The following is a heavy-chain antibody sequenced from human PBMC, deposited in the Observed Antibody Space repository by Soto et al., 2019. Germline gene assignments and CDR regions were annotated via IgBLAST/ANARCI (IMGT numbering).Heavy chain of an antibody. CDR1: GGSISSYY. CDR2: IYYSGST. V-gene: IGHV4-59*01. J-gene: IGHJ4*02. Sequence: SETLSLTCTVSGGSISSYYWSWIRQPPGKGLEWIGYIYYSGSTKYNPSLKSRVTISVDTSKNQFSLKLSSVTAADTAVYYCAGVYGGGFDYWGQGTLVTVSS. CDR3: AGVYGGGFDY. D-gene: IGHD4-17*01.